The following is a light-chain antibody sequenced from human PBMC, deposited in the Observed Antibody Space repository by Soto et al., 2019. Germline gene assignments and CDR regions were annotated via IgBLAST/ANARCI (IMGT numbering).Light chain of an antibody. V-gene: IGKV3-11*01. CDR2: DAS. CDR1: QSVSSY. CDR3: QQRSNWPPLFT. Sequence: EIVFTQSPATLSLSPGERATLSCRASQSVSSYLAWYQQKPGQAPRLLIYDASNRATGIPARFSGSGSGTDFTLTISSLVPEDFAVYYCQQRSNWPPLFTFGPGTKVDIK. J-gene: IGKJ3*01.